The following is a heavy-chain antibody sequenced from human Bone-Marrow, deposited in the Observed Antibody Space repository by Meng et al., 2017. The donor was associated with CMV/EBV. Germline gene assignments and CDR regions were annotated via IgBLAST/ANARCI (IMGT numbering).Heavy chain of an antibody. J-gene: IGHJ4*02. V-gene: IGHV1-18*01. Sequence: ASVKGSCKASGYIFTKYGVNWMRQAPGQGPEWMGWISAYNGDTMYAPKVQGRVTMTTDTSTSTAYMELRGLRSDDTAVYYCARDAGTIAVSGIGDYWGQGTLVTVSS. CDR3: ARDAGTIAVSGIGDY. D-gene: IGHD6-19*01. CDR2: ISAYNGDT. CDR1: GYIFTKYG.